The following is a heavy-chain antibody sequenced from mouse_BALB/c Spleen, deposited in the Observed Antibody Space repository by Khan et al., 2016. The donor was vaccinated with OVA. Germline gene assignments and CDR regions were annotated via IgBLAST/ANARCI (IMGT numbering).Heavy chain of an antibody. J-gene: IGHJ2*01. CDR1: GFTFSSFG. D-gene: IGHD2-1*01. V-gene: IGHV5-6*01. CDR3: ARQYRNSVFDY. Sequence: EVQLQESGGDLVKPGGSLKLSCAASGFTFSSFGMSWIRQTPDKRLEWVATISSGGSYTYYPDSVKGRSTFSRDNAKNTLYLQMSSLKSEDTAMYYCARQYRNSVFDYWGQGTTLTVSS. CDR2: ISSGGSYT.